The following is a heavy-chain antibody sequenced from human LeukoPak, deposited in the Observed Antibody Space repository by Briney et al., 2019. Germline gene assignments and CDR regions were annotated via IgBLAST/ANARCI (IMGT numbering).Heavy chain of an antibody. CDR3: ARDSGRDAFDI. Sequence: GGSLRLSCAASGFTFSSYSMNWVRQAPGKGLEWVSSISSSSSYIYYADSVKGRFTISRDNAKNSLYLQMNSLRAEDTAVYFCARDSGRDAFDIWGQGTMVTVSS. CDR1: GFTFSSYS. V-gene: IGHV3-21*01. J-gene: IGHJ3*02. CDR2: ISSSSSYI. D-gene: IGHD2-15*01.